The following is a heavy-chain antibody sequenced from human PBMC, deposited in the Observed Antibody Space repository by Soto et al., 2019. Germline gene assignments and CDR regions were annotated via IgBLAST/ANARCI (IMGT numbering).Heavy chain of an antibody. CDR2: ISSSGSTI. CDR1: GFTFSSYE. D-gene: IGHD3-3*01. Sequence: RGSLRLSCAASGFTFSSYEMNWVRQAPGKGLEWVSYISSSGSTIYYADSVKGRFTISRDNAKNSLYLQMNSLRAEDTAVYDCARGVRFLEWLLSAFDIWGQGTMVTVSS. CDR3: ARGVRFLEWLLSAFDI. V-gene: IGHV3-48*03. J-gene: IGHJ3*02.